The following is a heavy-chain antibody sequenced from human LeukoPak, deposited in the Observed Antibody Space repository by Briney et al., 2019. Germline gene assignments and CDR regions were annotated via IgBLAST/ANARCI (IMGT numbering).Heavy chain of an antibody. CDR1: GFTFSSYG. Sequence: PGGSLRLSCAASGFTFSSYGMHWVRQAPGKGLEWAAFIRYDGSNKYYADSVKGRFTISRDNSKNTLYLQMNSLRADDTAVYYCARVEKKLIVGTTHHWFAPWGQGTLVTVSS. J-gene: IGHJ5*02. V-gene: IGHV3-30*02. CDR3: ARVEKKLIVGTTHHWFAP. D-gene: IGHD1-26*01. CDR2: IRYDGSNK.